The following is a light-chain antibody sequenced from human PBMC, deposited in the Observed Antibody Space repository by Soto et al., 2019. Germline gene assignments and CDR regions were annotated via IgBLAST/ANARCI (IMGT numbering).Light chain of an antibody. CDR3: QQYHNWPIT. J-gene: IGKJ5*01. V-gene: IGKV3-15*01. Sequence: TKSPATLSVSPGQRATLSCRASQSVSSNLARYQQKPGQAPRILMYDASTRATGISARFSGSGSGTEFTLTISSLQSEDFAVYYCQQYHNWPITFGQGTRLEIK. CDR2: DAS. CDR1: QSVSSN.